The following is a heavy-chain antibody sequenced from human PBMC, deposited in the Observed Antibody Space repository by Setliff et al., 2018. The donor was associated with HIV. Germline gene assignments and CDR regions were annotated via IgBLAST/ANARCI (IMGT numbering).Heavy chain of an antibody. D-gene: IGHD2-15*01. CDR2: IKFDGSES. V-gene: IGHV3-7*03. CDR1: GLTFNRYW. CDR3: AKDGISGGAYPPYYFDY. Sequence: PGGSLRLSCVASGLTFNRYWMSWVRQVPGKGLEWVSNIKFDGSESHYADSVKGRFIASTDNAKNSLFLQMNSLKAEDTAVYYCAKDGISGGAYPPYYFDYWGHGTLVTVSS. J-gene: IGHJ4*01.